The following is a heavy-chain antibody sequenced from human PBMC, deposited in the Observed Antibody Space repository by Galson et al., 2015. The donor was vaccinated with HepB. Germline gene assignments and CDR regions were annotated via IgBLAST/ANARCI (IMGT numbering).Heavy chain of an antibody. CDR2: IDPSDSYT. CDR1: GYSFTSYW. D-gene: IGHD6-19*01. CDR3: ARSEAVAGSGYYYGMDV. V-gene: IGHV5-10-1*01. J-gene: IGHJ6*02. Sequence: QSGAEVKKPGESLRISCKGSGYSFTSYWISWVRQMPGKGLEWMGRIDPSDSYTNYSPSFQGHVTISADKSISTAYLQWSSLKASDTAMYYCARSEAVAGSGYYYGMDVWGQGTTVTVSS.